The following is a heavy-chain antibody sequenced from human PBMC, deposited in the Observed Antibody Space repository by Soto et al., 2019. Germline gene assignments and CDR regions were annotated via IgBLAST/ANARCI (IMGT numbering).Heavy chain of an antibody. D-gene: IGHD3-10*01. CDR1: GGSFSGYY. CDR3: ARGPRGYYGSGSYF. V-gene: IGHV4-34*01. J-gene: IGHJ4*02. Sequence: PSETLSLTCAVYGGSFSGYYWSWIRQPPGKGLEWIGEINHSGSTNYNPSLKSRVTISVDTSKNQFSLKLSSVTAADTAVYYCARGPRGYYGSGSYFWGQGTLVTVSS. CDR2: INHSGST.